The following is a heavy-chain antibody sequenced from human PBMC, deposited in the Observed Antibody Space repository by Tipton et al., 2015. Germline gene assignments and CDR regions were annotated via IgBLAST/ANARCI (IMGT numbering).Heavy chain of an antibody. CDR2: IKEDGSDK. CDR3: ARQSGSYRWFDP. J-gene: IGHJ5*02. Sequence: SLRLSCAASGFTFSSYSMSWVRQAPGKGLEWVANIKEDGSDKYYVDSVMGRFTISRDNAKNSLYLQMNSLRAEDTAVYYCARQSGSYRWFDPWGQGTLVTVSS. V-gene: IGHV3-7*03. D-gene: IGHD1-26*01. CDR1: GFTFSSYS.